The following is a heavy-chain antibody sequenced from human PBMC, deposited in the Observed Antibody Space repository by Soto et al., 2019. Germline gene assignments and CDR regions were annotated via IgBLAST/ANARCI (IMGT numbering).Heavy chain of an antibody. Sequence: SGPTLVKPTQTLTLTCTFSGFSLSTSGVGVGWIRQPPGKALEWLALIYWDDDKRYSPSLKSRLTITKDTSKNQVVLTMTNMDPVDTATYYCAHSPPSYGDYVAIGNNWFDPWGQGTLVTVSS. CDR3: AHSPPSYGDYVAIGNNWFDP. D-gene: IGHD4-17*01. V-gene: IGHV2-5*02. CDR1: GFSLSTSGVG. J-gene: IGHJ5*02. CDR2: IYWDDDK.